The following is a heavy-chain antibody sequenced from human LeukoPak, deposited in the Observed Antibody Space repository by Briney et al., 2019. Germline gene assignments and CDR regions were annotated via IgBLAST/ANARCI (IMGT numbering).Heavy chain of an antibody. CDR2: IYYSGST. V-gene: IGHV4-59*01. Sequence: PSETLSLTCTVSGGFISSYYWSWIRQPPGKGLEWIGSIYYSGSTNYNPSLKSRVTISMDTSKNQFSLKLRSVTAADTAVYYCARGLAYYYDSSGYYRDWGQGTLVTVSS. CDR3: ARGLAYYYDSSGYYRD. CDR1: GGFISSYY. D-gene: IGHD3-22*01. J-gene: IGHJ4*02.